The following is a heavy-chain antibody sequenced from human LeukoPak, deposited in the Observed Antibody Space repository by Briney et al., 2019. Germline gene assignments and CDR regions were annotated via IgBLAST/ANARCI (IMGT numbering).Heavy chain of an antibody. CDR1: GYTFSTYG. D-gene: IGHD6-13*01. J-gene: IGHJ4*02. V-gene: IGHV1-18*01. CDR3: ARGGGSWAPDY. Sequence: GASVKVSCKASGYTFSTYGFNWVRQAPGQGLEWMGSISPYNTNTNYAQNLQGRVNMTTDTSTTTAYMELRSLTSGDRAVYYCARGGGSWAPDYWGQGTLVTVSS. CDR2: ISPYNTNT.